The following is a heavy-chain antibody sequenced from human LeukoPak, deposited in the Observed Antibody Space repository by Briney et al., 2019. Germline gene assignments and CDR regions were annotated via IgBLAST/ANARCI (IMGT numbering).Heavy chain of an antibody. D-gene: IGHD2-8*02. CDR3: ARAPASTGSIDY. J-gene: IGHJ4*02. CDR2: INHSGST. V-gene: IGHV4-34*01. Sequence: ETLSLTCAVYGGSFSGHYWTWIRRPPGKGLEWIGQINHSGSTQYKSSLKSRVTISVDTYKDQFSLKLTSVTAADTAVYYCARAPASTGSIDYWGQGTPVTVSS. CDR1: GGSFSGHY.